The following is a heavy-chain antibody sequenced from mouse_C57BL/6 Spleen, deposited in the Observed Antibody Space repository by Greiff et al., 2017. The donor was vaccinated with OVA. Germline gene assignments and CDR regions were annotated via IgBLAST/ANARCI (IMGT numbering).Heavy chain of an antibody. D-gene: IGHD2-4*01. CDR1: GYTFTDYN. CDR3: ARSSIYYDYDGWYFDV. V-gene: IGHV1-22*01. J-gene: IGHJ1*03. Sequence: SGPELVKPGASVKMSCKASGYTFTDYNMHWVKQSHGKSLEWIGYINPNNGGTSYNQKFKGKATLTVNKSSSTAYMELRSLTSEDSAVYYCARSSIYYDYDGWYFDVWGTGTTVTVSS. CDR2: INPNNGGT.